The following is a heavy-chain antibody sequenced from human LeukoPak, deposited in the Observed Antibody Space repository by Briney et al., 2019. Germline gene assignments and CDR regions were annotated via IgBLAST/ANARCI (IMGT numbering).Heavy chain of an antibody. CDR1: GGTFSSYA. V-gene: IGHV1-69*04. CDR2: IIPILGIA. D-gene: IGHD3-16*02. CDR3: AAGPYDYVWGSYRVADY. J-gene: IGHJ4*02. Sequence: SVKVSCKASGGTFSSYAISWVRQAPGQGLEWMGRIIPILGIANYAQKFQGRVTITADKSTSTAYMELSSLRSEDTAVYYCAAGPYDYVWGSYRVADYWGQGTLVTVSS.